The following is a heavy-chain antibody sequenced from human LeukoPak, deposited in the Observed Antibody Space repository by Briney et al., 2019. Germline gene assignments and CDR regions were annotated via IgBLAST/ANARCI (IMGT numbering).Heavy chain of an antibody. CDR2: IYHSGST. V-gene: IGHV4-38-2*01. CDR1: GYSISSGYY. Sequence: SETLSLTCAVSGYSISSGYYWGWIRQPPGKGLEWIGSIYHSGSTYYNPSLKSRVTISVDTSKNQFSLKLSSVTAADTAVYYCARVAYSGHKGYAFDIWGQGTMVTVSS. J-gene: IGHJ3*02. D-gene: IGHD1-26*01. CDR3: ARVAYSGHKGYAFDI.